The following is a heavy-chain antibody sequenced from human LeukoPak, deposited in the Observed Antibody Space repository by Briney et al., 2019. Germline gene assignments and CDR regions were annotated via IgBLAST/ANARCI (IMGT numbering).Heavy chain of an antibody. CDR2: ISYSGST. V-gene: IGHV4-59*12. D-gene: IGHD6-19*01. CDR3: NIAVAGLFDH. CDR1: GGSISSYY. Sequence: SETLSLTCTVSGGSISSYYWSWIRQPPGKGLEWIGYISYSGSTNFNPSLKSRVTISVDTSKNQFSLRLRSVTAADTAVYYCNIAVAGLFDHWGQGTLVTVSS. J-gene: IGHJ4*02.